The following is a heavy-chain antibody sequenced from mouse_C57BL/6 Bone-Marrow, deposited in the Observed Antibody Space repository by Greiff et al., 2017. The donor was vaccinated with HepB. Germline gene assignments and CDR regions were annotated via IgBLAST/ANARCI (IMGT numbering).Heavy chain of an antibody. CDR1: GYAFSSSW. D-gene: IGHD1-1*01. Sequence: VKLMESGPELVKPGASVKISCKASGYAFSSSWMNWVKQRPGKGLEWIGRIYPGDGYTNYNGTFKGKATLTADKSSSTAYMQLSSLTSEDSAVDCCVLRSPFDYWGQGTTLTVSS. CDR2: IYPGDGYT. V-gene: IGHV1-82*01. CDR3: VLRSPFDY. J-gene: IGHJ2*01.